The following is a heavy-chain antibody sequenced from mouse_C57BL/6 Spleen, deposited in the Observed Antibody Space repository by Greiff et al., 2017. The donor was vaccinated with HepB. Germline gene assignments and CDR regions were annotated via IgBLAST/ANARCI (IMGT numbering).Heavy chain of an antibody. CDR2: IYPGDGDT. V-gene: IGHV1-80*01. CDR1: GYAFSSYW. Sequence: QVQLQQSGAELVKPGASVKISCKASGYAFSSYWMNWVKQRPGKGLEWIGQIYPGDGDTNYNGKFKGKDTLSADKASSTAYMQLSSLTSEDSAVYFCARAAQAAWFAYWGQGTLVTVSA. CDR3: ARAAQAAWFAY. J-gene: IGHJ3*01. D-gene: IGHD3-2*02.